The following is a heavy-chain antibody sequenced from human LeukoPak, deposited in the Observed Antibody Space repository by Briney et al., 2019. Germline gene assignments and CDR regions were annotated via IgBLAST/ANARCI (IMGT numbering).Heavy chain of an antibody. Sequence: GGSLRLSCAASGFTFDDYAMHWVRQAPGKGLGWVSGISWNSGSIGYADSVKGRFTISRDNAKNSLYLQMNSLRAEDTAVYYCAKSRGSGLFDYWGQGTLVTVAS. CDR3: AKSRGSGLFDY. J-gene: IGHJ4*02. D-gene: IGHD3-10*01. V-gene: IGHV3-9*01. CDR1: GFTFDDYA. CDR2: ISWNSGSI.